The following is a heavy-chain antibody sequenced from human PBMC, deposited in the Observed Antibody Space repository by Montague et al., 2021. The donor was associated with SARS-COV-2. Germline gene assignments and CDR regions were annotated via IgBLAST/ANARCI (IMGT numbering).Heavy chain of an antibody. V-gene: IGHV6-1*01. CDR3: ARTTTRMLYPENAFDI. CDR1: GDSDASITVT. CDR2: SYHLPKWYH. J-gene: IGHJ3*02. Sequence: CAISGDSDASITVTRNWKRQTPEIRFQWQLMSYHLPKWYHDYAISLKGRITINPDTSKNQFSLQLSSVAPEDTAVFYCARTTTRMLYPENAFDIWGQGTMVTVSS. D-gene: IGHD2-15*01.